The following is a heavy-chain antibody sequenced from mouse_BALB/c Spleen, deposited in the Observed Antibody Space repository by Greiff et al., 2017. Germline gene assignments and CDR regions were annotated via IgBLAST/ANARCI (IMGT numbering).Heavy chain of an antibody. CDR3: TRSSLLYYAMDY. V-gene: IGHV1-15*01. Sequence: VQLQQSGAELVRPGASVTLSCKASGYTFTDYEMHWVKQTPVHGLEWIGAIDPETGGTAYNQKFKGKATLTADKSSSTAYMELRSLTSEDSAVYYCTRSSLLYYAMDYWGQGTSVTVSS. D-gene: IGHD2-10*01. J-gene: IGHJ4*01. CDR1: GYTFTDYE. CDR2: IDPETGGT.